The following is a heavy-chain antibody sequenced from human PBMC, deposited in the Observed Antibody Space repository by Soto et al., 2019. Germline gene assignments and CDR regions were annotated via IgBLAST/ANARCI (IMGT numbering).Heavy chain of an antibody. J-gene: IGHJ6*02. CDR3: TTDGFFLEWLLGGADYYYYGMDV. Sequence: EVQLVESGGGLVKPGGSLRLSCAASGCTFSNAWMNWVRQAPGKGLEWVGRIDSKTDGGTTDYAAPVKGRFTISRDDSKNTLYLQMNSLKTEDTAVYYCTTDGFFLEWLLGGADYYYYGMDVWGQGTTVTVSS. CDR1: GCTFSNAW. V-gene: IGHV3-15*07. CDR2: IDSKTDGGTT. D-gene: IGHD3-3*01.